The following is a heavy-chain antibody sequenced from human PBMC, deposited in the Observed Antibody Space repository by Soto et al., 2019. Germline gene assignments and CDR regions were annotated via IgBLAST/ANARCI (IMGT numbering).Heavy chain of an antibody. CDR2: ISYDGSNK. Sequence: LRLSCAASGFTFSSYGMHWVRQAPGKGLEWVAVISYDGSNKYYADSVKGRFTISRDNSKNTLYLQMNSLRAEDTAVYYCAKDLETTGYYYYYGMDVWGQGTTVTVSS. J-gene: IGHJ6*02. V-gene: IGHV3-30*18. CDR3: AKDLETTGYYYYYGMDV. CDR1: GFTFSSYG. D-gene: IGHD4-17*01.